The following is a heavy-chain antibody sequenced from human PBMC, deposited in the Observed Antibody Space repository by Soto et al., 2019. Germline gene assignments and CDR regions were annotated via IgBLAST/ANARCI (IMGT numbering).Heavy chain of an antibody. D-gene: IGHD5-12*01. CDR1: GFTFHDYI. CDR2: ITWNGLRS. Sequence: PGGSLRLSCVASGFTFHDYIIYWVRQVPWKGLEWVSLITWNGLRSYYAESVKGRFTISRDNSRNSVFLQMSGLRADDSAFYFCAKGASTKDGYVVMGHYFDSWGQGTLVTVSS. J-gene: IGHJ4*02. V-gene: IGHV3-43*01. CDR3: AKGASTKDGYVVMGHYFDS.